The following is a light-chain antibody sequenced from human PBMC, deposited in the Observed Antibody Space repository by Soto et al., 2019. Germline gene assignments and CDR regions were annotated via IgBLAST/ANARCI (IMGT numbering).Light chain of an antibody. V-gene: IGKV1-39*01. Sequence: DIQMTQSQSSLSASVGDRVTMTCRASQPISIYLNWYQQKPGRAPKILIYAASRLRSGVPSRFSADGSGTDFTLTISSLQPEDFATYYCLQSSSTPPFTFGPGTKVDFK. J-gene: IGKJ3*01. CDR2: AAS. CDR1: QPISIY. CDR3: LQSSSTPPFT.